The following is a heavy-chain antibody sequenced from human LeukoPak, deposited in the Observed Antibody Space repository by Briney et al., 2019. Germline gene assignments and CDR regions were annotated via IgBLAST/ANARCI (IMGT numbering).Heavy chain of an antibody. CDR2: MSYDGSNK. Sequence: PGGSLRLSCAASGFTFSSYAMHWVRQAPGKGLEWVAVMSYDGSNKYYADSVKGRFTISRDNSKNTLYLQMNSLRAEDTAVYYCARSGSGSFDYWGQGTLVTVSS. D-gene: IGHD3-10*01. J-gene: IGHJ4*02. V-gene: IGHV3-30*04. CDR3: ARSGSGSFDY. CDR1: GFTFSSYA.